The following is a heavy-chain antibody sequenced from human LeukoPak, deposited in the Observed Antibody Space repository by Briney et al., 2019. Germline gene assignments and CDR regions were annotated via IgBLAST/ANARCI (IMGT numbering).Heavy chain of an antibody. V-gene: IGHV1-18*01. CDR2: ISAYNGNT. D-gene: IGHD6-13*01. CDR3: ARLVIAAADPGWFDP. Sequence: ASVKVSCKASGYTFTSYGISWVRQAPGQGLEWMGWISAYNGNTNYAQKLQGRVTMTTDTSTSTAYMELRSLRSDDTAVYYCARLVIAAADPGWFDPWGQGTLVTVSS. CDR1: GYTFTSYG. J-gene: IGHJ5*02.